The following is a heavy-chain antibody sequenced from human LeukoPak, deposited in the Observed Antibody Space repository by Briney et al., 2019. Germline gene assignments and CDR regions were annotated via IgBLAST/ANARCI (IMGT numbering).Heavy chain of an antibody. D-gene: IGHD3-16*02. CDR3: ARGDAQGGGVIVITFDY. CDR2: INPSGGST. Sequence: ASVTVSCKASGYTFTSYYMHWVRQAPGQGLEWMGIINPSGGSTSYAQKFQGRVTMTRDTSTSTVYMELSSLRSEDTAVYYCARGDAQGGGVIVITFDYWGQGTLVTVSS. CDR1: GYTFTSYY. V-gene: IGHV1-46*01. J-gene: IGHJ4*02.